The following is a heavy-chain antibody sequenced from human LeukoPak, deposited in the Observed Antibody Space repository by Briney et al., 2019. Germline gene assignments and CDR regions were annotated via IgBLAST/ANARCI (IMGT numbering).Heavy chain of an antibody. CDR1: GYTFTSYD. V-gene: IGHV1-8*03. D-gene: IGHD4/OR15-4a*01. CDR3: ARGGAPYYYYYYKDV. CDR2: MNPNSGNT. Sequence: ASVKVSCKASGYTFTSYDINWVRQATGQGLEWMGWMNPNSGNTGYAQKFQGRVTITRNTSISTAYMELSSLRSEDTAVYYCARGGAPYYYYYYKDVWGKGTTVTVSS. J-gene: IGHJ6*03.